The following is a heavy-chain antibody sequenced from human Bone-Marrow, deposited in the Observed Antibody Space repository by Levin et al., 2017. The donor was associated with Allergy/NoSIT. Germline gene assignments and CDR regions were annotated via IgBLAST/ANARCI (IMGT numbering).Heavy chain of an antibody. V-gene: IGHV3-7*01. D-gene: IGHD3-9*01. Sequence: PGESLKISCAASGFTFSGYWMNWVRQAPGKGLEWVANIKQDGSERYYVDSVKGRFTISRDNAKNSLFLQMNSLRAEDTAIYYCARVELRYFDWLYFDYWGLGTLVTVSS. CDR3: ARVELRYFDWLYFDY. CDR2: IKQDGSER. J-gene: IGHJ4*02. CDR1: GFTFSGYW.